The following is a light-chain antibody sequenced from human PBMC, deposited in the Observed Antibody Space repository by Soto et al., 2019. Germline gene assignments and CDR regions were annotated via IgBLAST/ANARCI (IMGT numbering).Light chain of an antibody. J-gene: IGKJ3*01. Sequence: EIVLTQSPGTLSLSPGERATLSCRASQSVSSSYLAWYQQKSGQAPRLLIYGASSRATGTPDRFSGRGSGTHLTLTISRREPEVFAVYYCQQLGTSPFTVGPGTKVDIK. CDR1: QSVSSSY. CDR2: GAS. V-gene: IGKV3-20*01. CDR3: QQLGTSPFT.